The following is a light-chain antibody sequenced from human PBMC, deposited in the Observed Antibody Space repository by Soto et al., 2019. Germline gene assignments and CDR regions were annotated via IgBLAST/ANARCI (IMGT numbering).Light chain of an antibody. J-gene: IGKJ3*01. Sequence: IQLTQSPSSLSASVGDRVTISCRASQGIANFLARYQQKPGKAPKLMIYGASTLQIGVPSRFSGSGSVTDFALTISSLQPKEFATYYCQLLNSFPIPFGPGTRVDI. V-gene: IGKV1-9*01. CDR2: GAS. CDR1: QGIANF. CDR3: QLLNSFPIP.